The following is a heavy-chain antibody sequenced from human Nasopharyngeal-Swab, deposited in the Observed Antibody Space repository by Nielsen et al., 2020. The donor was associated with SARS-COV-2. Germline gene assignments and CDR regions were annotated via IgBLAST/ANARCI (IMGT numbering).Heavy chain of an antibody. V-gene: IGHV4-30-4*01. CDR3: ARDSGVAGTKYYYYGMDV. J-gene: IGHJ6*02. Sequence: WIRQPPGKGLEWIGYLSSLGRPYSHPSLKSRVTISVDTSKNQFSLKLSSVTAADTAVYYCARDSGVAGTKYYYYGMDVWGQGTTVTVSS. D-gene: IGHD6-19*01. CDR2: LSSLGRP.